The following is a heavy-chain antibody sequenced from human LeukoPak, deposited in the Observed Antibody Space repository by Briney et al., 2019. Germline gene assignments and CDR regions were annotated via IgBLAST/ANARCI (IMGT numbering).Heavy chain of an antibody. V-gene: IGHV4-34*01. CDR2: INHSGST. CDR1: GGSFSGYY. Sequence: SETLSLTCAVYGGSFSGYYWSWIRQPPVKGLEWIGEINHSGSTNYNPSLKSRVTISVDTSKNQFSLKLSSVTAADTAVYYCARGPALYSYGNPSDAFDIWGQGTMVTVSS. D-gene: IGHD5-18*01. CDR3: ARGPALYSYGNPSDAFDI. J-gene: IGHJ3*02.